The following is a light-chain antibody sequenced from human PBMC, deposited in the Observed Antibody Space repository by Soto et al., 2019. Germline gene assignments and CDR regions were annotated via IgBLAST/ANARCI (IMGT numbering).Light chain of an antibody. J-gene: IGKJ2*01. CDR3: QQSYSTPPYT. V-gene: IGKV1-39*01. Sequence: DIQMTQSPSSLSASVGDRVTITCRASQSISSYLNWYQQKPGKAPKLLIYAASSLQSGVPSRFSGSGSGTDFTLTISSLQPEDFANYYCQQSYSTPPYTFGQGNKLEIK. CDR1: QSISSY. CDR2: AAS.